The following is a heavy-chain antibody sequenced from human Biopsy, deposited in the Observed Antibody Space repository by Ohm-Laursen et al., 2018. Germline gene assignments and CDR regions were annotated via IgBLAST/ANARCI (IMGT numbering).Heavy chain of an antibody. CDR2: INTSGRYT. Sequence: ASVKVSCKASGYAFPTYYMHWVRQAPGQGLEWLGYINTSGRYTRNAQSFQGRVTMTRDTSTSTVYMELSGLTSDDTAVYYCARPRGTATAIADGLDYWGQGTLVTVSS. J-gene: IGHJ4*02. D-gene: IGHD2-21*02. CDR3: ARPRGTATAIADGLDY. V-gene: IGHV1-46*01. CDR1: GYAFPTYY.